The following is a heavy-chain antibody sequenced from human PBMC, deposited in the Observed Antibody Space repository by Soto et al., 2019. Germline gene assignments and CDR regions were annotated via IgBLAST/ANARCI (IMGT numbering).Heavy chain of an antibody. J-gene: IGHJ5*02. CDR2: IIPIFGTA. Sequence: QVQLVQSGAEVKKPGSSVKVSCKASGGTFSSYAISWVRQAPGQGLEWMGGIIPIFGTANYAQKFQGRVTITADESTSTPYMELSSLRSEDTAVYYCARTRYCSGGSCYPGGWFDPWGQGTLVTVSS. V-gene: IGHV1-69*12. CDR3: ARTRYCSGGSCYPGGWFDP. CDR1: GGTFSSYA. D-gene: IGHD2-15*01.